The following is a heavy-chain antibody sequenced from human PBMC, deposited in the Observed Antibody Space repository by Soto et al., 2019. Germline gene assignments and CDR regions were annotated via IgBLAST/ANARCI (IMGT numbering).Heavy chain of an antibody. V-gene: IGHV4-34*01. J-gene: IGHJ4*02. D-gene: IGHD4-17*01. Sequence: SETLSLTCAVYGGSFSGYYWSWIRQPPGKGLEWIGEINHSGSTNYNPSLKSRVTISVDTSKNQFSLKLSSVTAADTAVYYCATTHNYGSYFDYWGQGTLVTVSS. CDR1: GGSFSGYY. CDR3: ATTHNYGSYFDY. CDR2: INHSGST.